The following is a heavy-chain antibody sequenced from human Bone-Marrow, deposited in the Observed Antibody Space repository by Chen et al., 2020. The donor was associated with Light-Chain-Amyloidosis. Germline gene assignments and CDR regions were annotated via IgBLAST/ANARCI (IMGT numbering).Heavy chain of an antibody. J-gene: IGHJ4*02. V-gene: IGHV3-23*04. Sequence: EVQLVESGGGLVQPGGSLRLSCATSGFNFSSFGMGWVRQAPGKGLEWVSTVSGSTVSTYYAGALKGRFIISRDNSKSTLYLQMNSLRAGDTAVYFCTRKGGYFDFWGQGSLVTVSS. CDR3: TRKGGYFDF. D-gene: IGHD3-10*01. CDR1: GFNFSSFG. CDR2: VSGSTVST.